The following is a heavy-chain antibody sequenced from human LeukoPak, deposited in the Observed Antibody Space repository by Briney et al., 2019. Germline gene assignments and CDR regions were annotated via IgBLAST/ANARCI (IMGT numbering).Heavy chain of an antibody. J-gene: IGHJ4*02. V-gene: IGHV3-30*03. Sequence: GGSLRLSCAASGFTFSTYGMDWVRQAPGKGLGWVAVISNDGTNKYYADSVKGRFTISRDNSKNTLDLQMNSLRAEDTAVYYCARGGNIWNYRSYFDSWGQGIPVTVSS. CDR3: ARGGNIWNYRSYFDS. CDR1: GFTFSTYG. D-gene: IGHD1-7*01. CDR2: ISNDGTNK.